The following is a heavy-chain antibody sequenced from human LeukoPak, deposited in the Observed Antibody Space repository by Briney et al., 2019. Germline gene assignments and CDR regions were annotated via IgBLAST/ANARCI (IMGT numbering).Heavy chain of an antibody. CDR2: ISSSSSYI. Sequence: GGSLRLSCAASGFTFSSYSMNWVRQAPGKGLEWVSSISSSSSYIYYADSVKGRFTISRDNAKNSLYLQMNSLRAEDTAVYYCARHVMDSSSSCFDYWGQGTLVTVSS. CDR3: ARHVMDSSSSCFDY. D-gene: IGHD6-6*01. CDR1: GFTFSSYS. J-gene: IGHJ4*02. V-gene: IGHV3-21*01.